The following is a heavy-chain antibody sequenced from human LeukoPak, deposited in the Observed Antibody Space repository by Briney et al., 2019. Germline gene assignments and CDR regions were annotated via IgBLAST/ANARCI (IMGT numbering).Heavy chain of an antibody. D-gene: IGHD3-16*01. J-gene: IGHJ4*02. CDR1: GFTFSSYS. Sequence: GGSLRLSCAASGFTFSSYSMNWVRQAPGKGLEWVSVIYISGTTSYADSVRGRFTISRDSSKNTVYLQMNSLRVEDTAVYYCAGGGGDYWGQGTLITVSS. CDR2: IYISGTT. CDR3: AGGGGDY. V-gene: IGHV3-53*01.